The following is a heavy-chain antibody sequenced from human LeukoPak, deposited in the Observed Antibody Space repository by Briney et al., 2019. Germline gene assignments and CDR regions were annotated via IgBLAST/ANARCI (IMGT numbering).Heavy chain of an antibody. D-gene: IGHD1-26*01. Sequence: GGSLRLSCAASGFTFSDFWMHWARQGPEKRLVWVARIRTDGGVTDYADSVKGRFTISRDNTKSTLYLQMNSLRVEDTAVYYCTRSLYSGTNSDYWGQGTLVTVSS. CDR1: GFTFSDFW. J-gene: IGHJ4*02. CDR3: TRSLYSGTNSDY. CDR2: IRTDGGVT. V-gene: IGHV3-74*01.